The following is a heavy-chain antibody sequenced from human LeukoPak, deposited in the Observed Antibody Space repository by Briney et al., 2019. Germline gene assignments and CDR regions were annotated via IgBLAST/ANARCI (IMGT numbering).Heavy chain of an antibody. Sequence: GESLKISCKGSGYSFTNYWIGWVRQMPGKGLEWMGIIYPGGSDPRYSPSFQGQVTISADKSISTAYLQWSSLMASDTAMYYCARHVREDTRFLGYWGLGTLVTVSS. D-gene: IGHD2-15*01. CDR1: GYSFTNYW. J-gene: IGHJ4*02. CDR3: ARHVREDTRFLGY. V-gene: IGHV5-51*01. CDR2: IYPGGSDP.